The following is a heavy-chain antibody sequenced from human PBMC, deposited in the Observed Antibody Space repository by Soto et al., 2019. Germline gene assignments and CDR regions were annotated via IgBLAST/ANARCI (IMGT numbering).Heavy chain of an antibody. Sequence: QVQLVQSGAEVKKPGSSVKVSCKASGGTFSSYAISWVRQAPGQGLEWRGGLIPIFGTANYAQQIQGRVKMTADQSPSTADMERCSMRSEDRAVYYCARGPEGVTEGAFDYWGQGTLVTVSA. CDR2: LIPIFGTA. D-gene: IGHD3-10*01. CDR3: ARGPEGVTEGAFDY. J-gene: IGHJ4*02. V-gene: IGHV1-69*01. CDR1: GGTFSSYA.